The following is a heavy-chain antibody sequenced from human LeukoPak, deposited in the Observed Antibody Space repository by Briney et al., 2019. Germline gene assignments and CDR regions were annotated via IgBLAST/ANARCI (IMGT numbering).Heavy chain of an antibody. D-gene: IGHD2-15*01. CDR3: AKGYCSGGSCYGFDP. Sequence: GRSLRLSCAASGFTFDDYAMHRVRQAPGKGLEWVSGISWNSGSIGYADSVKGRFTISRDNAKNSLYLQMNSLRAEDTALYYCAKGYCSGGSCYGFDPWGQGTLVTVSS. J-gene: IGHJ5*02. CDR2: ISWNSGSI. V-gene: IGHV3-9*01. CDR1: GFTFDDYA.